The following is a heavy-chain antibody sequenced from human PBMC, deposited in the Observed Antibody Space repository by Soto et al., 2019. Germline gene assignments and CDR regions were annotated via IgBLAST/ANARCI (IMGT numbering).Heavy chain of an antibody. J-gene: IGHJ4*02. CDR2: IYSGGST. CDR1: GFIVSSNY. Sequence: EVQLVESGGGLMQPGGSLRLSCAASGFIVSSNYMSWVRQAPGKGLEWVLVIYSGGSTYYADSVKGRFTISRDNSKITLYLQMNSLRAEDTAVYYCARIYYDSGGAFDYWGQGTLVTVSS. CDR3: ARIYYDSGGAFDY. D-gene: IGHD3-22*01. V-gene: IGHV3-53*01.